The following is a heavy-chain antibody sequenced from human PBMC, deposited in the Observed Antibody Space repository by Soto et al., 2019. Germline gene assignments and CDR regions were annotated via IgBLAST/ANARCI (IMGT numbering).Heavy chain of an antibody. J-gene: IGHJ6*02. D-gene: IGHD6-13*01. Sequence: SETLSLTCAVSGDSISSSYYWSWIRQPAGKGLEWIGRIYTSGSTNYNPSLKSRVTMSVDTSKNQFSLKLSSVTAADTAVYYCARLVAAAGPYYYYGMDVWGQGTTVTVSS. CDR2: IYTSGST. CDR1: GDSISSSYY. V-gene: IGHV4-4*07. CDR3: ARLVAAAGPYYYYGMDV.